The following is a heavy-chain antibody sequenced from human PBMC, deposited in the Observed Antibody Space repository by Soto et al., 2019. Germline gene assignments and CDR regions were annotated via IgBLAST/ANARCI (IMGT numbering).Heavy chain of an antibody. V-gene: IGHV3-30-3*01. CDR3: ASADNCNPQSPGSY. Sequence: QVQLVESGGGVVQPGRSLRLSCAASGFTFSGYAMYWVRQAPGKGLEWVALISYDENNKYYADSVKGRFTISRDNSKSTLYLKMNNLIADDTALYYCASADNCNPQSPGSYWGQGTLVTVSS. CDR2: ISYDENNK. D-gene: IGHD1-20*01. J-gene: IGHJ4*02. CDR1: GFTFSGYA.